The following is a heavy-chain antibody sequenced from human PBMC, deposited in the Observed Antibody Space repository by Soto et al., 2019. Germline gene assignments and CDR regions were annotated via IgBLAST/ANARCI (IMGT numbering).Heavy chain of an antibody. D-gene: IGHD2-2*01. CDR2: IKSKTDGGTT. V-gene: IGHV3-15*07. J-gene: IGHJ6*02. Sequence: GGSLRLSCAASGFTFSNAWMNWVRQAPGKGLEWVGRIKSKTDGGTTDYAAPVKGRFTISRDDSKNTLYLQMDSLKTEDTAVYYCTTADCSSTSCPFSHYYYYGMDVWGQGTTVTVSS. CDR3: TTADCSSTSCPFSHYYYYGMDV. CDR1: GFTFSNAW.